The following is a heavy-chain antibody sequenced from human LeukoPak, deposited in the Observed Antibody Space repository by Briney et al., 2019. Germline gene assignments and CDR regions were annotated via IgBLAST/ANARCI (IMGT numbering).Heavy chain of an antibody. CDR3: QRKNVHTIPLDGDI. D-gene: IGHD1-1*01. Sequence: GGSVRLSCAASGFTFSDYYMSWIRQAPGRGLVWVSYISNSGSSLYYADSVKGRFTISRDNAKNSLYLQMNSLTGDDTAIYYCQRKNVHTIPLDGDIWGQGTMVTVSS. V-gene: IGHV3-11*04. CDR2: ISNSGSSL. CDR1: GFTFSDYY. J-gene: IGHJ3*02.